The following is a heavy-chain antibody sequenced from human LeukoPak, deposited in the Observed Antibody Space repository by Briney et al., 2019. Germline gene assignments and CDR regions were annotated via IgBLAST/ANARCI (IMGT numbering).Heavy chain of an antibody. Sequence: GGSLRLSCAASGFTYSSYAMSWVRQAPGKGLEWVSAISGSGGSTYYAGSVKGRFTISRDNSKNTLYLQMNSLRAEDTAVYYCAKGGCSSTSCYEYYFDYWGQGTLVTVSS. CDR1: GFTYSSYA. J-gene: IGHJ4*02. CDR3: AKGGCSSTSCYEYYFDY. CDR2: ISGSGGST. D-gene: IGHD2-2*01. V-gene: IGHV3-23*01.